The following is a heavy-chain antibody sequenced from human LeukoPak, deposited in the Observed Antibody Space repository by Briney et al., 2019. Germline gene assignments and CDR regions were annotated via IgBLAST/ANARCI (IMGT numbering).Heavy chain of an antibody. CDR2: IYYTGTT. Sequence: LETLSLTCTVSGGSVSSGSHYWSWIRQPPGKGLEWISYIYYTGTTNYKPSLKSRVTMSVDTSKNQFSLKLTSVTAADTAVYYCARDGVENSSWYPLDSWGPGTLVTVSS. D-gene: IGHD6-13*01. CDR1: GGSVSSGSHY. CDR3: ARDGVENSSWYPLDS. J-gene: IGHJ4*02. V-gene: IGHV4-61*01.